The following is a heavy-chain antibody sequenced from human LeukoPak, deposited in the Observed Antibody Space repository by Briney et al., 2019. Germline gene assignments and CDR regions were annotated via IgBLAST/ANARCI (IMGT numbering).Heavy chain of an antibody. Sequence: GGSKRLSCAASGFTFETYWMHWVRQAPGKGLEWVSCINGYGSITNYADSVKGRFTISRDNAKNTLYLQMNSLRVEDTAVYYCARDEPTVTTGPPVGSWGQGTLVTVSS. CDR2: INGYGSIT. CDR1: GFTFETYW. D-gene: IGHD4-17*01. J-gene: IGHJ4*02. CDR3: ARDEPTVTTGPPVGS. V-gene: IGHV3-74*01.